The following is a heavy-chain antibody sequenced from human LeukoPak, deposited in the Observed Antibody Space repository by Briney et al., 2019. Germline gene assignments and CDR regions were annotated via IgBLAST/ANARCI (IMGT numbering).Heavy chain of an antibody. V-gene: IGHV3-49*03. CDR2: IRSKAYGGTT. CDR1: GFTFGDYA. CDR3: TRCRVGYGDYADWFDP. D-gene: IGHD4-17*01. Sequence: GRSLRLSCTASGFTFGDYAMSWFRQAPGKGLEWVGFIRSKAYGGTTEYAASVKGRFTISRDDSKSIAYLQMNSLKTEDTAVYYCTRCRVGYGDYADWFDPWGQGTLVSVSS. J-gene: IGHJ5*02.